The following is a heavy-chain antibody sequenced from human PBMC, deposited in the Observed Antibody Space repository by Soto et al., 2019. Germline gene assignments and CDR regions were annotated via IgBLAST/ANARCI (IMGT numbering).Heavy chain of an antibody. J-gene: IGHJ4*02. V-gene: IGHV3-74*01. D-gene: IGHD3-22*01. Sequence: PGGSLRLSCAASGFTFSSYWMHWVRQAPGKGLVWVSRINSDGSSTSYADPVKGRFTISRDNAKNTLYLQMNSLRAEGTAVYYCARVGPYYDSSGSPYYFDYWGQGTLVTVSS. CDR3: ARVGPYYDSSGSPYYFDY. CDR1: GFTFSSYW. CDR2: INSDGSST.